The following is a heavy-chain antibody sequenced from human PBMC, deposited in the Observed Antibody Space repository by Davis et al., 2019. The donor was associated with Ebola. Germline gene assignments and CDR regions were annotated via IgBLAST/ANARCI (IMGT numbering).Heavy chain of an antibody. J-gene: IGHJ3*02. CDR1: GFTFINYY. CDR3: TTPGGQDSGYDVFDI. D-gene: IGHD5-12*01. Sequence: AASVKVSCKTSGFTFINYYMHWVRKAPGQGLEWVGIINLGGGRTDYAQKLQGRVTVTRDTSTTTVYMDLSSLRSEDTALYYCTTPGGQDSGYDVFDIWGQGTMVTVSS. CDR2: INLGGGRT. V-gene: IGHV1-46*03.